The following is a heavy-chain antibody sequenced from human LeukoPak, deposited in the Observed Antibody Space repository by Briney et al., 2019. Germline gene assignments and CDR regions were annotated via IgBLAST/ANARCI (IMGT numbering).Heavy chain of an antibody. D-gene: IGHD6-19*01. CDR1: GFTFSSYE. CDR3: ARVKGSGCYEVDY. V-gene: IGHV3-48*03. Sequence: GGSLRLSCAASGFTFSSYEMNWVRQAPGKGLEWVSYISSSGSTIYYADSVKGRFTISRDNAKNSLNLQMNSLRAEDTAVYYCARVKGSGCYEVDYWGEGTLVTVSS. J-gene: IGHJ4*02. CDR2: ISSSGSTI.